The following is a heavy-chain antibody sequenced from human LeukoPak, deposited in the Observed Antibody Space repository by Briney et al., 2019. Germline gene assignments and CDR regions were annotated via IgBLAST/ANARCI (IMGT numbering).Heavy chain of an antibody. CDR1: GGSFSGYY. Sequence: ETLSLTCAVYGGSFSGYYWSWIRQPPGKGLEWVGRIRSTANGYATAYAASVKGRFTISRDDSKNTAYLQMDSLKTEDTAVYYCTGNYYGSGSYADFDYWGQGTLVTVSS. J-gene: IGHJ4*02. V-gene: IGHV3-73*01. D-gene: IGHD3-10*01. CDR2: IRSTANGYAT. CDR3: TGNYYGSGSYADFDY.